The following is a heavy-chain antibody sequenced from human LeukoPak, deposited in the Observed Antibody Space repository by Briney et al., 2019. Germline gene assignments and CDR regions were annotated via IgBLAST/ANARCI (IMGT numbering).Heavy chain of an antibody. V-gene: IGHV3-21*01. CDR3: SASRPHYGDYYGLDV. J-gene: IGHJ6*02. CDR1: GFNFGIHG. Sequence: PGRSLRLSCAASGFNFGIHGMHWVRQAPGKGLEWVSSISSSSSYIYYADSVKGRFTISRDNSKNTLYLQMNSLRTEDTAVYFCSASRPHYGDYYGLDVWGHGTTVTVSS. D-gene: IGHD4/OR15-4a*01. CDR2: ISSSSSYI.